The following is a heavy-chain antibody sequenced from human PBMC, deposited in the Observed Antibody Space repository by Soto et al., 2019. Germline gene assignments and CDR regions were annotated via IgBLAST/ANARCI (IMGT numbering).Heavy chain of an antibody. CDR3: ARGGYYYYMDV. Sequence: QVQLVESGGGVVQPGRSLRLSCAASGFTFSSYGMHWVRQAPGKGLEWVAVIWYDGSNKYYADSVKGRFTISRDNSKNTLYLQMNSLRGEDTAVYYCARGGYYYYMDVWGKGTTVTVSS. J-gene: IGHJ6*03. CDR1: GFTFSSYG. CDR2: IWYDGSNK. V-gene: IGHV3-33*01.